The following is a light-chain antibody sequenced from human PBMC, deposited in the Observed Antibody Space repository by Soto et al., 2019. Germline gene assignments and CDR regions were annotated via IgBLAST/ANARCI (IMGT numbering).Light chain of an antibody. CDR3: RSYTASSTVL. CDR2: DVT. Sequence: QSALTQPASVSGSPGQSITISCTGTSSDIGDYNYVSWYQQHPGKAPKLIIYDVTSRPSGVSNRFSGSESGNTASLTISGLQPEDEADYYCRSYTASSTVLFGGGTKLTVL. V-gene: IGLV2-14*03. J-gene: IGLJ2*01. CDR1: SSDIGDYNY.